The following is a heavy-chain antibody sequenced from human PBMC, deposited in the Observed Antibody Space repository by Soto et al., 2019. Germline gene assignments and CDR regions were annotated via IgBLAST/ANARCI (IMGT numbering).Heavy chain of an antibody. D-gene: IGHD6-13*01. CDR3: ARGRFSTTWYAGFDP. J-gene: IGHJ5*02. V-gene: IGHV3-30-3*01. Sequence: PGGSLRLSCAAFGFTFSSYAMHWVRQAPGKGLEWVAVISYHGSNEYYADSVKGRFTVSRDNSKNTLYLQMNSLRAEDTAVYYCARGRFSTTWYAGFDPWGQGTLVTVSS. CDR2: ISYHGSNE. CDR1: GFTFSSYA.